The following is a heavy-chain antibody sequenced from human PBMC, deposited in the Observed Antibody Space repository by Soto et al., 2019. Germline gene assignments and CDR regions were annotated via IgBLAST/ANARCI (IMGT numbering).Heavy chain of an antibody. CDR1: DGSFNDYF. Sequence: QVALQQWGAGLLKTSQTLSLTCGVHDGSFNDYFWTWIRQSPGKGLEWIGEVHHTGTSYFNPSLKSRVTLSVDTSKSQFSLNLTSVTAADTAIYFCARRKDSSRYYYGMDVWGQGTTVVVS. D-gene: IGHD6-13*01. V-gene: IGHV4-34*02. CDR3: ARRKDSSRYYYGMDV. CDR2: VHHTGTS. J-gene: IGHJ6*02.